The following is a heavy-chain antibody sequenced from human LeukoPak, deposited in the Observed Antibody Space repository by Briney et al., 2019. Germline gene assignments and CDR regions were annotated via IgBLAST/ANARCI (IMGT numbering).Heavy chain of an antibody. J-gene: IGHJ1*01. V-gene: IGHV4-34*01. D-gene: IGHD4-17*01. Sequence: PSETLSLTCAVYGGSFNGYYWSWIRQLPGKGLEWIGEINHKGTTKYNSSLKSRVTLSADKSKKQFSLKLSSVTAADTAIYYCARSAGEIRQLVSVRFQHWGLGTLVTVSS. CDR1: GGSFNGYY. CDR3: ARSAGEIRQLVSVRFQH. CDR2: INHKGTT.